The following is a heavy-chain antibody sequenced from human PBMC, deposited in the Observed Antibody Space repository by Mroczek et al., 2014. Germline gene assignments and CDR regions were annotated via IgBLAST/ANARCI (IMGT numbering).Heavy chain of an antibody. CDR3: AKGEPGGADGMDV. CDR1: GFTFSSYG. CDR2: ISYDGSNK. J-gene: IGHJ6*02. V-gene: IGHV3-30*18. D-gene: IGHD1-14*01. Sequence: VQLVETGGGVVQPGRSLRLSCAASGFTFSSYGMHWVRQAPGKGLEWVAVISYDGSNKYYADSVKGRFTISRDNSKNTLYLQMNSLRAEDTAVYYCAKGEPGGADGMDVWGQGTTVTVSS.